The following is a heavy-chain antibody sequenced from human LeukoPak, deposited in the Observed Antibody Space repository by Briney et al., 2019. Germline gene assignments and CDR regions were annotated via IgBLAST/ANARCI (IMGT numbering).Heavy chain of an antibody. J-gene: IGHJ4*02. D-gene: IGHD2-15*01. CDR2: IKQDGSGK. CDR3: ARDYRGYRAPYYFDH. Sequence: GGSLRLSCAASGFTFSSYWMSWVRQAPGKGLEWVANIKQDGSGKYYVDSVKGRFTISRDNAKNSLYLQMNSLRAEDTAVYYCARDYRGYRAPYYFDHWGQGTLVTVSS. V-gene: IGHV3-7*01. CDR1: GFTFSSYW.